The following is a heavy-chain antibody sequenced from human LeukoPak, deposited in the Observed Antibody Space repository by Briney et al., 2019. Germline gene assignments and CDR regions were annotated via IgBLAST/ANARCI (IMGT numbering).Heavy chain of an antibody. Sequence: PSETLSLTCTVSGGSISSYYWSWIRQPPGKGLEWIGYIYYSGSTNYNPSLKSRVTISVDTSKNQFSLKLSSVTAADTAVYYCARRIGGSHDAFDIWGQGTMVTVSS. CDR3: ARRIGGSHDAFDI. D-gene: IGHD1-26*01. CDR2: IYYSGST. CDR1: GGSISSYY. V-gene: IGHV4-59*01. J-gene: IGHJ3*02.